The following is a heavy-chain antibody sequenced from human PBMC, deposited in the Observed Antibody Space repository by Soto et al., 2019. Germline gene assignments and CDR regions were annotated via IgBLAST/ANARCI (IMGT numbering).Heavy chain of an antibody. CDR1: GFTFISYA. D-gene: IGHD2-2*01. V-gene: IGHV3-30-3*01. CDR2: ISYDGSNK. J-gene: IGHJ6*02. CDR3: ARVDCSSTSCPYYYYYYGMDV. Sequence: PGWSLRLSCAASGFTFISYAMHWVRQAPGKGLEWVAVISYDGSNKYYADSVKGRFTISRDNSKNTLYLQMNSLRAEDTAVYYCARVDCSSTSCPYYYYYYGMDVWGQGTTVTVSS.